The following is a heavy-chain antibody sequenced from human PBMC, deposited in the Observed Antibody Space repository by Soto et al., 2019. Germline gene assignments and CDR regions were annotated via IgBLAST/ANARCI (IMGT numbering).Heavy chain of an antibody. Sequence: PGGSLRLSCAASGFTFSSYGMHWVRQAPGKGLEWVEVIWYDGSNKYYEDSVKGQLTISRDNSKNTLNLKMNSLRAEDTAVYYCARDFGRGFVRGAAFDIWGQGTMVTVSS. CDR1: GFTFSSYG. D-gene: IGHD2-15*01. V-gene: IGHV3-33*01. CDR2: IWYDGSNK. CDR3: ARDFGRGFVRGAAFDI. J-gene: IGHJ3*02.